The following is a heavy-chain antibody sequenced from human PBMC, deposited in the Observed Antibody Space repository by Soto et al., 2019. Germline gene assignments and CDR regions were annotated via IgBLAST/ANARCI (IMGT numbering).Heavy chain of an antibody. CDR1: GFTFSSYG. CDR3: AKDLGGATCCYYGMDV. V-gene: IGHV3-30*18. Sequence: GGSLRLSCAASGFTFSSYGMHWVRQAPGKGLEWVAVISYDGSNKYYADSVKGRFTISRDNSKNTLYLQMNSLRAEDTAVYYCAKDLGGATCCYYGMDVWGQGTTVTVSS. CDR2: ISYDGSNK. J-gene: IGHJ6*02. D-gene: IGHD1-26*01.